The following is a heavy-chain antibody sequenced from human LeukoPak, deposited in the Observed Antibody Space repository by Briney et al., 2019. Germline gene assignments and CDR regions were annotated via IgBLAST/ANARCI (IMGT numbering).Heavy chain of an antibody. CDR2: VNPNSGNT. Sequence: ASVKVSCKASGYTFTSYDINWVRQATGQGLEWMGWVNPNSGNTGYAQKFQGRVTITRNTSISTAYMELSSLRSEDTAVYYCARGGFAYSNYEVGDYWGQGTLVTVSS. V-gene: IGHV1-8*03. CDR3: ARGGFAYSNYEVGDY. CDR1: GYTFTSYD. D-gene: IGHD4-11*01. J-gene: IGHJ4*02.